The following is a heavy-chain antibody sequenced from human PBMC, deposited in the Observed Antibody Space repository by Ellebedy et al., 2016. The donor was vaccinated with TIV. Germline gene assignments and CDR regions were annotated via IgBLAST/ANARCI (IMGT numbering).Heavy chain of an antibody. V-gene: IGHV3-30-3*01. CDR2: ISYDGSNK. J-gene: IGHJ4*02. CDR1: GFTFSSYA. CDR3: ARDLPGY. Sequence: GESLKISXAASGFTFSSYAMHWVRQAPGKGLEWVAVISYDGSNKYYADSVKGRFTISRDNSKNTLYLQMNSLRAEDTAVYYCARDLPGYWGQGTLVTVSS. D-gene: IGHD1-14*01.